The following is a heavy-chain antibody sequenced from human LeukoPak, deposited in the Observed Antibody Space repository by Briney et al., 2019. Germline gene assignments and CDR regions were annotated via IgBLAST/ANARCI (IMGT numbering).Heavy chain of an antibody. CDR2: IYSGGST. CDR1: GFTVSSNY. D-gene: IGHD2-2*01. V-gene: IGHV3-53*01. Sequence: PGGSLRLSCAASGFTVSSNYMSWVRQAPGKGLEWVSVIYSGGSTYYADSVKGRFTISRDNSKNTLYLQMNSLRAEDTAVYYCARDRVVPAAKIPYWYFDLWGRGTLVTVSS. J-gene: IGHJ2*01. CDR3: ARDRVVPAAKIPYWYFDL.